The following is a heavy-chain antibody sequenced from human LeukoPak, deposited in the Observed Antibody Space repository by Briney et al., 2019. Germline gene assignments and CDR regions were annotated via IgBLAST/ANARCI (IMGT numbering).Heavy chain of an antibody. V-gene: IGHV3-11*01. Sequence: GGSLRLSCAASGFTFSDYYMSWIRQAPGKGLEWVSYISSSGSTIYYADSVKGRFTISRDNAKNSLYLQMNSLRAEDTAVYYCATTERWFGEFPFDYWGQGTLVTVSS. D-gene: IGHD3-10*01. J-gene: IGHJ4*02. CDR2: ISSSGSTI. CDR3: ATTERWFGEFPFDY. CDR1: GFTFSDYY.